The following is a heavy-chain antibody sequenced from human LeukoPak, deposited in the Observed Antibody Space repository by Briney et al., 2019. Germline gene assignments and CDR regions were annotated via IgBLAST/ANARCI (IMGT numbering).Heavy chain of an antibody. CDR2: ISTSGDST. CDR1: GFTFSSYA. D-gene: IGHD3-10*01. CDR3: VKGHSSGNWFDP. J-gene: IGHJ5*02. Sequence: GGSLRLSCAASGFTFSSYAMSWVRQAPGKGLEWVASISTSGDSTYYADSVKGRFTISRDNSKNTLYVQMNSLRVEDTAVYCCVKGHSSGNWFDPWGQGTRVTVSS. V-gene: IGHV3-23*01.